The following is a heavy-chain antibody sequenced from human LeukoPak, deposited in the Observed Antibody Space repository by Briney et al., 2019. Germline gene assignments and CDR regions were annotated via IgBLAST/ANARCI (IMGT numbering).Heavy chain of an antibody. Sequence: PGGSLRLSCAASGFTFSSYSMNWVRQAPGKGLEWVSSISSSSSYIYYADSVKGRFTISRDNAKNSLYLQMNSLRAEDTAVYYCARDQARYCGGGSCSYFDYWGQGTLVTVSS. CDR2: ISSSSSYI. D-gene: IGHD2-15*01. J-gene: IGHJ4*02. CDR3: ARDQARYCGGGSCSYFDY. CDR1: GFTFSSYS. V-gene: IGHV3-21*01.